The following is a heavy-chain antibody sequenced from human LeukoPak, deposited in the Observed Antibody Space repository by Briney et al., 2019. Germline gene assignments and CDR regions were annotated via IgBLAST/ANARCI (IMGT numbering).Heavy chain of an antibody. CDR3: ARVSSGWYYYYYMDV. CDR2: ISSSSSYL. Sequence: GGSLRLSCAASGFTFSSYSMNWVRQAPGKGLEWVSSISSSSSYLYYADSVKGRFTISRDNAKNSLYLQMNSLRAEDTAVYYCARVSSGWYYYYYMDVWGKGTTVTVSS. J-gene: IGHJ6*03. V-gene: IGHV3-21*01. CDR1: GFTFSSYS. D-gene: IGHD6-19*01.